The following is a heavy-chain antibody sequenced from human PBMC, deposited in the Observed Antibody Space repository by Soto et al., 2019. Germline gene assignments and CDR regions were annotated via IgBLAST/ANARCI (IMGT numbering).Heavy chain of an antibody. D-gene: IGHD3-16*01. Sequence: PGGSLRLSCAASGFTFSDYYMSWIRQAPGKGLEWVSYISSSSSYTNYADSVKGRFTISRDNAKNSLYLQMNSLRAEDTAVYYCARARAGDRYFDYWGQGTLVTVSS. CDR1: GFTFSDYY. CDR2: ISSSSSYT. CDR3: ARARAGDRYFDY. J-gene: IGHJ4*02. V-gene: IGHV3-11*06.